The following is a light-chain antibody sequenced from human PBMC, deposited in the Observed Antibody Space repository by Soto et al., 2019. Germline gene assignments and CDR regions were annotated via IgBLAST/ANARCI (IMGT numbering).Light chain of an antibody. J-gene: IGLJ3*02. CDR1: SSNVGSNS. V-gene: IGLV1-44*01. CDR3: AVWDDSLDAWV. Sequence: QSVLTQSPSASGTPGQRVTISCSGSSSNVGSNSVSWYQQVPGTAPKLLIYSDNQRPSGVPDRVSGSRSGTSASLAISGLQSEDEAEYFCAVWDDSLDAWVFGGGTQLTVL. CDR2: SDN.